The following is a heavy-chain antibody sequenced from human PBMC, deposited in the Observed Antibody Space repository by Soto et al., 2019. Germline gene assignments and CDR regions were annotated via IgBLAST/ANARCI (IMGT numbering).Heavy chain of an antibody. D-gene: IGHD2-15*01. CDR2: IYYSGST. J-gene: IGHJ5*02. CDR1: GGSISSGDYY. CDR3: ARGYCSGGSCYRWDWFDP. Sequence: PSETLSLTCTVSGGSISSGDYYWSWIRQPPGKGLEWIGYIYYSGSTYYNPSLKSRVTISVDTSKNQFSLKLSSVTAADTAVYYCARGYCSGGSCYRWDWFDPWGQGTLVTVSS. V-gene: IGHV4-30-4*01.